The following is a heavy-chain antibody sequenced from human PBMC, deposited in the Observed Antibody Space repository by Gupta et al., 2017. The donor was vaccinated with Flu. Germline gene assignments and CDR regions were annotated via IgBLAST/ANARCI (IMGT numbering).Heavy chain of an antibody. CDR2: IRFEGTAT. CDR3: AREVVNNRLDP. D-gene: IGHD2-15*01. V-gene: IGHV3-74*01. Sequence: FNFSGHFRHWVRQAPGQGLVWVGRIRFEGTATSYADSVKGRFTISRDNAKNTVYLQMNSLSPEDTALYYCAREVVNNRLDPWGQGTLVTVAS. J-gene: IGHJ5*02. CDR1: FNFSGHF.